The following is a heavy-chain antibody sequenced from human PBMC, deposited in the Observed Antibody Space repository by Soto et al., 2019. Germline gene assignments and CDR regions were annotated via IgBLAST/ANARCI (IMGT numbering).Heavy chain of an antibody. CDR3: AMLGGWSGGSSGMDV. D-gene: IGHD6-19*01. CDR2: IKQGGSEK. J-gene: IGHJ6*02. Sequence: GGSLRLSCAASGFTFSSYWMSWVRQAPGKGLEWVANIKQGGSEKYYVDSVKGRFTISRDNAKNSLYLQMNSLKSEDTAVYYCAMLGGWSGGSSGMDVWGQGTTVTVSS. CDR1: GFTFSSYW. V-gene: IGHV3-7*05.